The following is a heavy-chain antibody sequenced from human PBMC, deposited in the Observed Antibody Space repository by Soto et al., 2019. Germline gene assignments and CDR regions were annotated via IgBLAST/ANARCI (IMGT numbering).Heavy chain of an antibody. V-gene: IGHV1-3*01. CDR2: INAGNGNT. CDR3: ARSYDILTGYEWGALDT. J-gene: IGHJ3*02. Sequence: ASVKVSCKASGYTFTSYPMHWVRQAPGQRLEWMGNINAGNGNTKYSEKFQGRVTITRDTSASTAYMELSSLRSEDTAVYYCARSYDILTGYEWGALDTWGQGTMVTVSS. D-gene: IGHD3-9*01. CDR1: GYTFTSYP.